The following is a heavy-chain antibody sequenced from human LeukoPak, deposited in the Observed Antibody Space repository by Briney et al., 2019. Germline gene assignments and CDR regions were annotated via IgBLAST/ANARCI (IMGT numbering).Heavy chain of an antibody. J-gene: IGHJ4*02. D-gene: IGHD2-21*02. CDR3: AREGDDLYYFDY. Sequence: GGSLRFSCAASGFTFSSYAMHWVRQAPGKGLEWVAVISYDGSNKYYADSVKGRFTISRDNSKNTLYLQMNSLRAEDTAVYYCAREGDDLYYFDYWGQGTLVTVSS. V-gene: IGHV3-30-3*01. CDR2: ISYDGSNK. CDR1: GFTFSSYA.